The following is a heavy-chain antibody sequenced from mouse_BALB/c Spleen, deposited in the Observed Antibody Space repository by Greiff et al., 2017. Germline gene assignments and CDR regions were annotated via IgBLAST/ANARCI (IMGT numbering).Heavy chain of an antibody. CDR2: ISNGGGST. Sequence: EVKLVESGGGLVQPGGSLKLSCAASGFTFSSYTMSWVRQTPEKRLEWVAYISNGGGSTYYPDTVKGRFTISRDNAKNTLHLQMSSLKSEDTAMYYCARGGWFAYWGQGTLVTVSA. CDR3: ARGGWFAY. J-gene: IGHJ3*01. CDR1: GFTFSSYT. V-gene: IGHV5-12-2*01.